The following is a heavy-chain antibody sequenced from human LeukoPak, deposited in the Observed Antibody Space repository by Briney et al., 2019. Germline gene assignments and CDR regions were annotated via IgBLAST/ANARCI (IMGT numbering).Heavy chain of an antibody. CDR1: GFTFSSYA. J-gene: IGHJ3*02. CDR2: ISYDGSNK. D-gene: IGHD6-19*01. Sequence: PGRSLRLSCAASGFTFSSYAMHWVRQAPGKGLEWVAVISYDGSNKYYADSVKGRFTISRDNSKNTLYLQMNSLRAEDTAVYYCARGDSSRDAFDIWGQGTMVTVSS. CDR3: ARGDSSRDAFDI. V-gene: IGHV3-30-3*01.